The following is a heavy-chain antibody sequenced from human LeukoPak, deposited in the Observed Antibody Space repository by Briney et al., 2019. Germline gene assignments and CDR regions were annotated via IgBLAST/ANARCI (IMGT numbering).Heavy chain of an antibody. CDR3: ARVVVRMPYYMDV. CDR2: IYYSGST. Sequence: SETLSLTCTVSGGSISSSSYYWGWIRQPPGKGLEWIGSIYYSGSTYYNPSLKSRVTISVDTSKNQFSLKLSSVTAADTAVYYCARVVVRMPYYMDVWGKGTTVTVSS. D-gene: IGHD4-23*01. V-gene: IGHV4-39*07. CDR1: GGSISSSSYY. J-gene: IGHJ6*03.